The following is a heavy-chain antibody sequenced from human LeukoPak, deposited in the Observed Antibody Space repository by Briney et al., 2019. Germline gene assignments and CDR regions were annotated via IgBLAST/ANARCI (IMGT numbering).Heavy chain of an antibody. CDR3: ARLAFPDWNPSWYFDL. V-gene: IGHV3-7*01. Sequence: GGSLRLSCAASGFTFSSYWMSWVRQAPGKGLGWVANIKQDGSEKYYVDSVKGRFTISRDNAKNSLYLQMNSLRAEDTAVYYCARLAFPDWNPSWYFDLWGRGTLVTVSS. J-gene: IGHJ2*01. CDR1: GFTFSSYW. D-gene: IGHD1-1*01. CDR2: IKQDGSEK.